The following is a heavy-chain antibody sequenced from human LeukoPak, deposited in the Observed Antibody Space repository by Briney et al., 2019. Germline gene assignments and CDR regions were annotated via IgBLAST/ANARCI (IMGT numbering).Heavy chain of an antibody. Sequence: SQTLSLTCTVSGGSISSGDYFWTWIRQYPGKGLLEWIGRIYTSGSTNYNPSLKSRVTMSVDTSTNQFSLKLTSVTAADTAVYYCARDLMGRQWLVDDFDYWGQGTLVTVSS. D-gene: IGHD6-19*01. CDR1: GGSISSGDYF. J-gene: IGHJ4*02. CDR3: ARDLMGRQWLVDDFDY. V-gene: IGHV4-61*02. CDR2: IYTSGST.